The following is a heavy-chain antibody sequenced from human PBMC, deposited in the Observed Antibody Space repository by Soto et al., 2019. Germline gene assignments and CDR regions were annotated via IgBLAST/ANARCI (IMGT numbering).Heavy chain of an antibody. CDR1: GYTFTSYG. CDR3: ARGRYGDY. J-gene: IGHJ4*02. CDR2: ISAHNGNT. D-gene: IGHD1-26*01. V-gene: IGHV1-18*01. Sequence: QVNLVQSGAEVKKPGDSVKVSCKCSGYTFTSYGITWVRQAPGQGLERMGWISAHNGNTDYAQKVQGRVTVTRDTSTSTAYMELRSLRSDDTAVYYCARGRYGDYCGQGALVTVSS.